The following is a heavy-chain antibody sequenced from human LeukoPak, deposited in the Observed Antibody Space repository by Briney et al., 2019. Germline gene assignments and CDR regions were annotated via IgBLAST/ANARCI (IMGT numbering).Heavy chain of an antibody. CDR3: ARSEYSSSSDAFDI. V-gene: IGHV3-11*01. CDR1: GFTFSDYY. CDR2: ISSSGSTI. J-gene: IGHJ3*02. D-gene: IGHD6-6*01. Sequence: GGSLRLSCAASGFTFSDYYMSWIRQAPGKGLEWVSYISSSGSTIYYADSVKGRFTISRDNAKNSLYLQINSLRAEDTAVYYCARSEYSSSSDAFDIWGQGTMVTVSS.